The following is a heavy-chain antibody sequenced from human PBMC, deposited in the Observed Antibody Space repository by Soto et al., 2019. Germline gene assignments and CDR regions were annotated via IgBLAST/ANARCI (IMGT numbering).Heavy chain of an antibody. CDR3: ADRCSGGRCSPFDN. D-gene: IGHD2-15*01. Sequence: EVQLLESGGGLVQPGGSLRLSCAASGFTFSSYAKGWVRQAPGKGLEWVSAVSAGGTSAYYAASVEGRFTISRDNSKNTLYLQMNSLRVEDTARYYCADRCSGGRCSPFDNWGQGTLVTVAS. CDR2: VSAGGTSA. J-gene: IGHJ4*02. V-gene: IGHV3-23*01. CDR1: GFTFSSYA.